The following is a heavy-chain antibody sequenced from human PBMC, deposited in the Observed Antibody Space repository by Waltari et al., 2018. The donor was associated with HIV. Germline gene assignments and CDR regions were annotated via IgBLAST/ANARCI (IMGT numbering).Heavy chain of an antibody. V-gene: IGHV3-9*01. J-gene: IGHJ6*01. Sequence: EVQLVESGGGLVQPGRSLRLSCAESGFTFDDYAMHWVRQAPGKGREWVSGIGWNSGSIGYADSVKGRFTISRDNAKNSLDLQMNSLRAEDTALYYCAKDHSYGAASFYAKGNYHHDGMDV. CDR1: GFTFDDYA. CDR3: AKDHSYGAASFYAKGNYHHDGMDV. CDR2: IGWNSGSI. D-gene: IGHD3-10*01.